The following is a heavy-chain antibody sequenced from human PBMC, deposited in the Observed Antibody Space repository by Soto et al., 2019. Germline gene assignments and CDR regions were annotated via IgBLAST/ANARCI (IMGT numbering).Heavy chain of an antibody. CDR3: AKGGGTSSTSDWYFDL. V-gene: IGHV4-59*11. D-gene: IGHD6-6*01. Sequence: SGTLSLTCTVSGGSISIPFWSLSWQPQGKGLEWIGYIYYSGSTNYNPSLKSRVTISVDTSRTQFSLKLSSVTAADTAVYYCAKGGGTSSTSDWYFDLWGRGALVTVSS. CDR2: IYYSGST. J-gene: IGHJ2*01. CDR1: GGSISIPF.